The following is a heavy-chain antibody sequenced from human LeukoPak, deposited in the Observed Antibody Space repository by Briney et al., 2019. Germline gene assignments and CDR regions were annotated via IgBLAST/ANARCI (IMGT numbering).Heavy chain of an antibody. V-gene: IGHV4-30-4*01. J-gene: IGHJ5*02. Sequence: SETLSLTCTVSGGSISSGDYSWSWIHQPPGKGLEWIGYIYYSGSTYYNPSLKSRVTISVDTSKNQFSLKLSSVTAADTAVYYCARVMYCSSTSCYDFDPWGQGTLVTVSS. D-gene: IGHD2-2*01. CDR1: GGSISSGDYS. CDR2: IYYSGST. CDR3: ARVMYCSSTSCYDFDP.